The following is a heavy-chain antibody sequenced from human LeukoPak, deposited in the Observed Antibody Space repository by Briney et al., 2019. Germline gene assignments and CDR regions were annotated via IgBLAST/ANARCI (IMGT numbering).Heavy chain of an antibody. Sequence: SETLSLTCTVSGGSISDHYLSWIRQPAGKGLEWIGRMYVSGTTNYDPSLRSRVTMSMDTSNNQFSLRLRSVTAADTAVYYCARVLRGSIWYFDYWGQRTLVTVSS. CDR1: GGSISDHY. CDR2: MYVSGTT. J-gene: IGHJ4*02. D-gene: IGHD2/OR15-2a*01. V-gene: IGHV4-4*07. CDR3: ARVLRGSIWYFDY.